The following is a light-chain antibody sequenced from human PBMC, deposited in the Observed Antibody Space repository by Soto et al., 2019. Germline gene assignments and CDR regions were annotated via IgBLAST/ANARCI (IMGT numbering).Light chain of an antibody. Sequence: DIQMTQSPSTLSGSVGDRVTITCRASQTSRSWLAWYQQKPGKAPKLLIYKASTLKSGVPSRFSGSGSGTEFTLTISRLQPDDFATYCCQHYNSYSEAFGQGTKVELK. CDR2: KAS. V-gene: IGKV1-5*03. CDR1: QTSRSW. J-gene: IGKJ1*01. CDR3: QHYNSYSEA.